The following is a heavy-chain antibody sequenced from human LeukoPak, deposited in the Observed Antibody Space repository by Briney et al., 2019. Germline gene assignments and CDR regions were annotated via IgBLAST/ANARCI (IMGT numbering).Heavy chain of an antibody. CDR3: ARDLVTVTKEFDI. V-gene: IGHV4-59*11. J-gene: IGHJ3*02. CDR1: DDPFSSHY. Sequence: SETLSLTCSVSDDPFSSHYWTWMRQPPGKGLEWIGYISYIGNTNYNPTLKSRVTISIDTSKNQFSLKLSSVTAADTAVYYCARDLVTVTKEFDIWGQGTMVSVSS. D-gene: IGHD4-17*01. CDR2: ISYIGNT.